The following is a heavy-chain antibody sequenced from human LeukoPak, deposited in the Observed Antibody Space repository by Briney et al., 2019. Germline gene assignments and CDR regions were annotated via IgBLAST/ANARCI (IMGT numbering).Heavy chain of an antibody. J-gene: IGHJ5*02. CDR1: GFTVSSNY. CDR3: ATSRFSSGPEVWFDP. Sequence: PGGSLRLSCAASGFTVSSNYMSWVRQAPGKGLEWVSVIYSGGSTYYADSVKGRFTISRDNSKNTLYLQMNCLRAEDTAVYYCATSRFSSGPEVWFDPWGQGTLVTVSS. D-gene: IGHD6-19*01. CDR2: IYSGGST. V-gene: IGHV3-53*01.